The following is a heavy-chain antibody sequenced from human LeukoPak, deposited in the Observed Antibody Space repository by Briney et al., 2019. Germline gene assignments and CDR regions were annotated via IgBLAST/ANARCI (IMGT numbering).Heavy chain of an antibody. CDR2: INAGNGNT. V-gene: IGHV1-3*01. J-gene: IGHJ3*02. D-gene: IGHD3-22*01. CDR3: ARPRYYDSSVGAFDI. Sequence: ASVKVSCKASGYTFTSYAMHWVRQAPGQGLEWMGWINAGNGNTKYSQKFQGRVTITRDTSASTAYMELSSLRSEDTAVYYCARPRYYDSSVGAFDIWGQGTMVTVSS. CDR1: GYTFTSYA.